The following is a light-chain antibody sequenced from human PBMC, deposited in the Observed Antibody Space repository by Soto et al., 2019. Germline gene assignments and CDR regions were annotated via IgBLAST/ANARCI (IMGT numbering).Light chain of an antibody. Sequence: ELVMTQSPATLSVSPGERATLSCRASQSVNSNYLAWYQQKPGQAPRLLIYGISKRATDIPDRFSGSGSGTEFTLTIRSLQPEDFATYYCQQHGQWPITFGQGTRLEIK. V-gene: IGKV3D-15*01. J-gene: IGKJ5*01. CDR1: QSVNSN. CDR2: GIS. CDR3: QQHGQWPIT.